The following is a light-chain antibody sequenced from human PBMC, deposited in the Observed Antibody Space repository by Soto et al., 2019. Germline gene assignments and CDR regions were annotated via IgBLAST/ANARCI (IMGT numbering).Light chain of an antibody. CDR1: QSISSY. CDR3: QQSSSTPSLT. CDR2: AAS. V-gene: IGKV1-39*01. J-gene: IGKJ4*01. Sequence: DIQMTQSPSSLSASVGDRVTITCRASQSISSYLNWYQQKPGKAPKLLIYAASSLQSGVPSTFSGSGSGTDFTLTISSLQPEDFATYYCQQSSSTPSLTFGGGTKVEIK.